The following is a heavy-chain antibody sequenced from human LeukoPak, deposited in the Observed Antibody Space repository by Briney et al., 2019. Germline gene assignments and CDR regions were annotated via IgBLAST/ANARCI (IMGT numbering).Heavy chain of an antibody. V-gene: IGHV4-59*01. Sequence: PSETLSLTCSVSGDSIINYYWSWIRQPPGRGPEWIGFIYYDGTTNYNPSLISRVTMSVDTSKSHFSLKLTSVTAADTAVYYCARVGHGYGDSHFFDHWGQGTLVTVSS. CDR1: GDSIINYY. J-gene: IGHJ4*02. CDR2: IYYDGTT. CDR3: ARVGHGYGDSHFFDH. D-gene: IGHD4-17*01.